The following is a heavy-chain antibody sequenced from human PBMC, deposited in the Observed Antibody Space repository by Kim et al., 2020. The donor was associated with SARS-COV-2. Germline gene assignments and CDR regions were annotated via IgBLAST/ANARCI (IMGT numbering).Heavy chain of an antibody. CDR1: GYSFTSYW. CDR3: ARQGPGDCSGGSCYSPYYYYGMDV. CDR2: IYPGDSDT. D-gene: IGHD2-15*01. J-gene: IGHJ6*02. Sequence: GESLKISCKGSGYSFTSYWIGWVRQMPGKGLEWMGIIYPGDSDTRYSPSFQGQVTISADKSIRTAYLQWSSLKASDTAMYYCARQGPGDCSGGSCYSPYYYYGMDVWGQGTTVTVSS. V-gene: IGHV5-51*01.